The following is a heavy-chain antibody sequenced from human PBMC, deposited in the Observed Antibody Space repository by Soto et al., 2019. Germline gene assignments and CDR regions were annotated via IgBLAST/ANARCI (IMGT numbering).Heavy chain of an antibody. CDR3: AEASMAALGYYYYYMDV. V-gene: IGHV3-23*01. CDR2: ISGSGGST. D-gene: IGHD6-13*01. J-gene: IGHJ6*03. Sequence: PGGSLRLSCAASGFTFSSYAMSWVRQAPGKGLEWGSAISGSGGSTYYADSVKGRCTISRDNSKNTLYLQTNSLRAEDTAVYYCAEASMAALGYYYYYMDVWGKGTPVSVSS. CDR1: GFTFSSYA.